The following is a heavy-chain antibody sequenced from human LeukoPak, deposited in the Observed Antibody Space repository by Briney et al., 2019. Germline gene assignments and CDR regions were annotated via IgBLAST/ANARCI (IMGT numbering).Heavy chain of an antibody. J-gene: IGHJ3*02. CDR3: AKHCSSTSCYGAFDI. CDR1: GFTFSSYA. V-gene: IGHV3-23*01. Sequence: GGSLRLSCAASGFTFSSYAMSWVRQAPGKGLEWVSAISGSGGSTHYADSVKGRFTISRDNSKNTLYLQMNSLRAEDTAVYYCAKHCSSTSCYGAFDIWGQGTMVTVSS. CDR2: ISGSGGST. D-gene: IGHD2-2*01.